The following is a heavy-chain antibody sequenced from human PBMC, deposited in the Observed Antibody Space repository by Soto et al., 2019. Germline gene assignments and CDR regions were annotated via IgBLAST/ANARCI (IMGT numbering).Heavy chain of an antibody. CDR2: IIPIFGTA. Sequence: ASVKVSCKASGGTFSSYAISWVRQAPGQGLEWMGGIIPIFGTANYAQKFQGRVTITADESTSTAYMELSSLRSEDTAVYYCARASSSWDSSGYYYLSAFDIWGQGTMVTV. D-gene: IGHD3-22*01. V-gene: IGHV1-69*13. CDR3: ARASSSWDSSGYYYLSAFDI. CDR1: GGTFSSYA. J-gene: IGHJ3*02.